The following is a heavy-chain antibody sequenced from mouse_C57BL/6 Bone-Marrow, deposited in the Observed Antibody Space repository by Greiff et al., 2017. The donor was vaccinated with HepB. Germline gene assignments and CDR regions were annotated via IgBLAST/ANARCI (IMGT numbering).Heavy chain of an antibody. Sequence: VKLMESGPGLVQPSQSLSITCTVSGFSLTSYGVHWVRQSPGKGLEWLGVIWSGGSTDYNAAFISRLSISKDNSKSQVFFKMNSLQADDTAIYYCARKDGVAWFAYWGQGTLVTVSA. CDR1: GFSLTSYG. J-gene: IGHJ3*01. CDR3: ARKDGVAWFAY. V-gene: IGHV2-2*01. D-gene: IGHD2-3*01. CDR2: IWSGGST.